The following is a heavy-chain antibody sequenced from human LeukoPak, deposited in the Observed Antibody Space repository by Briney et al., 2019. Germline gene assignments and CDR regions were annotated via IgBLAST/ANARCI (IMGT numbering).Heavy chain of an antibody. J-gene: IGHJ3*02. V-gene: IGHV3-23*01. CDR3: AKNRRRIGFGDAFDI. Sequence: GVSLRLSCAASGFTFSSYAMSWVRQAQGKGLEWVSAISGSGGSTYYADSVKGRFTISRDNSKNTLYLQMNSLRAEDTAVYYCAKNRRRIGFGDAFDIWGQGTMVTVSS. CDR1: GFTFSSYA. CDR2: ISGSGGST. D-gene: IGHD3-16*01.